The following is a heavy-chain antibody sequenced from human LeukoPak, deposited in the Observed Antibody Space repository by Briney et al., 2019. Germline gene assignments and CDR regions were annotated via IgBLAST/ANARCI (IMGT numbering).Heavy chain of an antibody. CDR2: ISGSGGST. V-gene: IGHV3-23*01. J-gene: IGHJ4*02. CDR1: GFTFSSYA. D-gene: IGHD3-3*02. CDR3: AKDGRRHFLFDY. Sequence: SGGSLRLSCAASGFTFSSYAMSWVRQAPGKGLEWVSAISGSGGSTYYADSVKGRFTISRDNSKNTLYLQMNSLRVEDTAVYYCAKDGRRHFLFDYWGQGTLVTVSS.